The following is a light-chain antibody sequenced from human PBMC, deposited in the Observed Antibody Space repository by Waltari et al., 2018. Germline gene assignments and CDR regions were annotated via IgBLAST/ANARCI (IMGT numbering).Light chain of an antibody. CDR2: VNSDGSH. V-gene: IGLV4-69*01. CDR3: QTGGHGTWV. J-gene: IGLJ3*02. CDR1: SGPSTNV. Sequence: QLVLTQSPSASASLGASVKLTCTLSSGPSTNVIAWLQKRPETGPRYLMKVNSDGSHNKGDEIPDRFSGSSSGAERYLTISSLQSEDEADYYCQTGGHGTWVFGGGTKLTVL.